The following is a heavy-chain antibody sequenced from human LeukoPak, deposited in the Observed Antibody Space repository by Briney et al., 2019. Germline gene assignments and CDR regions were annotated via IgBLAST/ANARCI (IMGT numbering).Heavy chain of an antibody. V-gene: IGHV1-2*02. CDR3: ARGRGRHPLMDV. CDR1: GYTFTGYY. J-gene: IGHJ6*02. CDR2: INPNSGGT. Sequence: GASVKVSCKASGYTFTGYYMHWVRQAPGQGLEWMGWINPNSGGTNYAQKFRGRVTMTGDTSISAAYMELSRLRSDDTAVYYCARGRGRHPLMDVWGQGTTVTVSS.